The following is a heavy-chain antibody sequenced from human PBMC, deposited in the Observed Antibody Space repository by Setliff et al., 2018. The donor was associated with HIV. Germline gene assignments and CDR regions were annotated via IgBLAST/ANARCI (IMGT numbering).Heavy chain of an antibody. Sequence: SETLSLTCTVSGGSISSDSYYWSWIRQPAGKGLEWIGRIYTSGSSNYNPSLKSRVTISVDTSKNQFSLKLSSVTAADTAVYYCARSSGYYSAVFYWGQGTRVTVSS. J-gene: IGHJ4*02. V-gene: IGHV4-61*02. CDR3: ARSSGYYSAVFY. D-gene: IGHD3-22*01. CDR2: IYTSGSS. CDR1: GGSISSDSYY.